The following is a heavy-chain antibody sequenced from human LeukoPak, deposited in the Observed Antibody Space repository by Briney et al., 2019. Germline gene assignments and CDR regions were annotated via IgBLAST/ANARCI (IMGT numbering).Heavy chain of an antibody. CDR1: GYIFTSYG. J-gene: IGHJ4*02. Sequence: ASVKVSCKASGYIFTSYGVSWVRQASGQGLEWMGWISAYNGNTNYAQKLQGRVTMTTDTSTSTAYMELRSLRSDDTAVYYCARSIAAADPGDYWGQGTLVTVSS. CDR2: ISAYNGNT. D-gene: IGHD6-13*01. V-gene: IGHV1-18*01. CDR3: ARSIAAADPGDY.